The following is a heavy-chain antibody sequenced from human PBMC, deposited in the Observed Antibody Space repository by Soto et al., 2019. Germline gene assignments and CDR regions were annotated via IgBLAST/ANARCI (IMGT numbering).Heavy chain of an antibody. CDR3: ARRARPDFYYMDV. V-gene: IGHV3-64*01. Sequence: PGGSLRLSCAASGFTFSSYWMSWVRQAPGKGLEYVSGISSNGGGTYYANSVQGRFTISRDNSKNTVYLQMGSLRPEDMAVYYCARRARPDFYYMDVWGKGTTVTVSS. D-gene: IGHD6-6*01. CDR2: ISSNGGGT. J-gene: IGHJ6*03. CDR1: GFTFSSYW.